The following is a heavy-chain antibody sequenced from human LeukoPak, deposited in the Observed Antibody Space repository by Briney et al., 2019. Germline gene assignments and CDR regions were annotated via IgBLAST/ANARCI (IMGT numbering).Heavy chain of an antibody. J-gene: IGHJ5*02. V-gene: IGHV4-59*12. CDR1: GGSISSYY. D-gene: IGHD2-15*01. CDR3: ASHVLVVVAATVVLGWFDP. Sequence: SETLSLTCTVSGGSISSYYWSWIRQPPGKGLEWIGYIYYSGSTNYNPSLKSRVTISVDTSKNQFSLKLSSVTAADTAVYYCASHVLVVVAATVVLGWFDPWGQGTLVTVSS. CDR2: IYYSGST.